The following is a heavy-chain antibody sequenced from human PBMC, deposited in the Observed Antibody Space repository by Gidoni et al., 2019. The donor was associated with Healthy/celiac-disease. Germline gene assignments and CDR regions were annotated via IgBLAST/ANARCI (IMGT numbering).Heavy chain of an antibody. V-gene: IGHV1-2*02. CDR3: ARTTIYSSGWWGDFQH. J-gene: IGHJ1*01. Sequence: QVQLVQSGAEVKKPGASVKVSCKASGYTFTGYYMHWVRQAPGQGLEWMGWINPNSGGTNYAQKFQGRVTMTRDTSISTAYMELSRLRSDDTAVYYCARTTIYSSGWWGDFQHWGQGTLVTVSS. D-gene: IGHD6-19*01. CDR1: GYTFTGYY. CDR2: INPNSGGT.